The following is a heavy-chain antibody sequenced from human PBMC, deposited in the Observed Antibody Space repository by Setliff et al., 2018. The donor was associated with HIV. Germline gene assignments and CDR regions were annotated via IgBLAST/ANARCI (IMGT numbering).Heavy chain of an antibody. CDR2: INHSGST. J-gene: IGHJ6*02. CDR3: ARRGDFFHYAMDV. V-gene: IGHV4-34*01. Sequence: PSETLSLTGAVYGGSFSGYYWSGIRQPPGKGLEWIGEINHSGSTNYNPSLKSRVTISVGTSKNQFSRKLSSVTAADTAVYYCARRGDFFHYAMDVWGQGTTVTVSS. CDR1: GGSFSGYY.